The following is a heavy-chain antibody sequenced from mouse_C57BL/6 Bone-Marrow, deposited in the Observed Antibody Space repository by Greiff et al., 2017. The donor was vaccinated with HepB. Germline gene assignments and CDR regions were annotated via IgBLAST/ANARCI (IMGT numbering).Heavy chain of an antibody. CDR3: ARADYYGSRYWCFDV. V-gene: IGHV5-16*01. J-gene: IGHJ1*03. D-gene: IGHD1-1*01. CDR1: GFTFSDYY. Sequence: EVQLVESEGGLVQPGSSMKLSCTASGFTFSDYYMAWVRQVPEKGLEWVANINYDGSSTYYLDSLKSRFIISRDNAKNILYLQMSSLKSEDTATYYCARADYYGSRYWCFDVWGTGTTVTVSS. CDR2: INYDGSST.